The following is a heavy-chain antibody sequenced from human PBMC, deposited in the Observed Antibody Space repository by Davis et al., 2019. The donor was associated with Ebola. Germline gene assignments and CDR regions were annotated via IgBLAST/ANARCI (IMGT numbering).Heavy chain of an antibody. J-gene: IGHJ5*02. CDR3: ARGATRAALGGFWFDP. V-gene: IGHV1-8*01. D-gene: IGHD6-6*01. Sequence: ASVKVSCKASGYTFTNYDINWVRQASGQGLEWMGWMNPKSGNTGYAQKFQGRVTFTRDTSTSTAYMELSSVRSEDTAIYYCARGATRAALGGFWFDPWGQGTLVTVSS. CDR2: MNPKSGNT. CDR1: GYTFTNYD.